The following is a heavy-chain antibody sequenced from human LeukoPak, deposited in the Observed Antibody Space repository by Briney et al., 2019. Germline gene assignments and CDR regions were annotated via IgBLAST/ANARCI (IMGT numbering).Heavy chain of an antibody. CDR1: GFTVSSNY. Sequence: GGSLRLSCAASGFTVSSNYMSWVRQAPGKGLEWVSVIYSGGSTYYADSVKGRFTISRDNSKNTLYLQMNSLRAEDTAVYYCARDAALLPGKYYYYMDVWGKGTTVIVSS. V-gene: IGHV3-53*01. J-gene: IGHJ6*03. CDR3: ARDAALLPGKYYYYMDV. D-gene: IGHD6-25*01. CDR2: IYSGGST.